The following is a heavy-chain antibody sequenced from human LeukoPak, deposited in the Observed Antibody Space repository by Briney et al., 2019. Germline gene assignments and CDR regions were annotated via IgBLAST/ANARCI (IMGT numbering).Heavy chain of an antibody. J-gene: IGHJ6*03. CDR1: GYTFTDYY. D-gene: IGHD3-3*01. Sequence: ASVKVSCKASGYTFTDYYIQWVRQAPGQGLQWMGWINPNSGGTNYAHKFQGRITMTRDTSISTAYMELSRLESDDTALYYCARLRFLESSIHWYYYYYMDVWGRGTTVTVSS. CDR3: ARLRFLESSIHWYYYYYMDV. V-gene: IGHV1-2*02. CDR2: INPNSGGT.